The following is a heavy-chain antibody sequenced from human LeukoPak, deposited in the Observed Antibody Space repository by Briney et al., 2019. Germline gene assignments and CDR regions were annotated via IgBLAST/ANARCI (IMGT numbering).Heavy chain of an antibody. CDR2: IWYDGSDK. V-gene: IGHV3-33*01. CDR3: AREKNDGFDI. CDR1: GFTFSSYG. J-gene: IGHJ3*02. Sequence: GRSLRLSCVASGFTFSSYGMHWVRQAPGKGLEWVAVIWYDGSDKYYADSVKGRFTISRDNSKNTLYLQMNSLGAEDTAVYYCAREKNDGFDIWGQGTMVTVS.